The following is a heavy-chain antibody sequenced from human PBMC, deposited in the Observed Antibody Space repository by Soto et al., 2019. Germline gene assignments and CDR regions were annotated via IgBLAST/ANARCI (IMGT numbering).Heavy chain of an antibody. CDR1: VYTYTSYG. V-gene: IGHV1-18*01. CDR2: ISAYNGNT. J-gene: IGHJ4*02. Sequence: PSVKVCCKDSVYTYTSYGISWVRQAPGQGLEWMGWISAYNGNTNYAQKLQGRVTMTTDTSTSTAYMELRSLRSDDTAVYYCARVAAAGTYFDYWGQGTLVTVSS. CDR3: ARVAAAGTYFDY. D-gene: IGHD6-13*01.